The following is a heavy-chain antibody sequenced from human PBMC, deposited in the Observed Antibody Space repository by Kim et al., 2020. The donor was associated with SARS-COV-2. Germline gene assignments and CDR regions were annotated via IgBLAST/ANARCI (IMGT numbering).Heavy chain of an antibody. CDR1: GFTFSSYA. CDR2: IISSGGST. J-gene: IGHJ4*02. Sequence: GGSLRLSCAASGFTFSSYAMSWVRQAPGKGLEWVTGIISSGGSTYYADSVKGRFTISRDDSKNTLYLQMNSLRAEDTAVYYCARQGIGRYCSGGSCYFFDSWGQGTLVTVSS. CDR3: ARQGIGRYCSGGSCYFFDS. V-gene: IGHV3-23*01. D-gene: IGHD2-15*01.